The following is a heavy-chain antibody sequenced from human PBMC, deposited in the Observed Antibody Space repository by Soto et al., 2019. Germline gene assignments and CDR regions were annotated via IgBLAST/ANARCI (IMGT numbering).Heavy chain of an antibody. Sequence: QVQLVESGGGVVQPGRSLRLSCAASGFTFSTYSLHWVRQAPGKGLEWVALISHDGRNKDYADSVKGRFTISRDNSKNTLYLQMNILRAEDTAVYYCARDFGQHVYTAVYFYYGMDVWGQGTTVTVSS. J-gene: IGHJ6*02. D-gene: IGHD6-6*01. CDR1: GFTFSTYS. CDR3: ARDFGQHVYTAVYFYYGMDV. V-gene: IGHV3-30*04. CDR2: ISHDGRNK.